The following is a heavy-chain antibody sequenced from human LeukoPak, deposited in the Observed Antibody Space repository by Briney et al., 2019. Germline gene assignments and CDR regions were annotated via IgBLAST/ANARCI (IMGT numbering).Heavy chain of an antibody. CDR3: AKDMVYYYGSGSYLGSAFDI. Sequence: GRSLRLSCAASGFTFDDYAMHWVRHAPGKGLEWVSGISWNSGSIGYADSVKGRFTISRDNAKNSLYLQMNSLRAEDTALYYCAKDMVYYYGSGSYLGSAFDIWGQGTMVTVSS. CDR2: ISWNSGSI. J-gene: IGHJ3*02. CDR1: GFTFDDYA. D-gene: IGHD3-10*01. V-gene: IGHV3-9*01.